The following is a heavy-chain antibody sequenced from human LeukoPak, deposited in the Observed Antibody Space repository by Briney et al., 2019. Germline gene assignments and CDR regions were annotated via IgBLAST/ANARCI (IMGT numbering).Heavy chain of an antibody. CDR1: GYTFTSYY. J-gene: IGHJ4*02. V-gene: IGHV1-46*01. CDR3: ARVSRFGELYYDY. Sequence: GASVKVSCKASGYTFTSYYMHWVRQAPGQGPEWMGIINPSGGSTSYAQKFQGRVTMTRDMSTSTVYMELSSLRSEDTAVYYCARVSRFGELYYDYWGQGTLVTVSS. CDR2: INPSGGST. D-gene: IGHD3-10*01.